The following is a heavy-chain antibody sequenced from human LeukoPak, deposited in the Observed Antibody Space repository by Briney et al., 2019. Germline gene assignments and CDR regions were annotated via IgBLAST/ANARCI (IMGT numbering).Heavy chain of an antibody. D-gene: IGHD6-19*01. CDR3: AKGRVVAGSKSLTYHWLDP. Sequence: GASVKVSCKASGYTFTSYDINWVRQATGQGLEWMGWMNPNSGNTGYAQKFQGRVTMTRDTSISTAYMGLSRLRSDDTAVYYCAKGRVVAGSKSLTYHWLDPWGQGTLVTVSS. J-gene: IGHJ5*02. CDR2: MNPNSGNT. V-gene: IGHV1-8*01. CDR1: GYTFTSYD.